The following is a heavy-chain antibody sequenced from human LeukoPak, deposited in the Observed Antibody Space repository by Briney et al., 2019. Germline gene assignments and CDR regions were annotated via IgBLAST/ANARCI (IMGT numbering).Heavy chain of an antibody. CDR3: ARGGYYYDSSGYWGAFDI. J-gene: IGHJ3*02. Sequence: SASLSLTRTVSAGSISSYYWSWIRQPPGKGLEWIVYIYYSGSTNYSPSLKSRVTISVDTSKTQFTLNLSSVTAADTAVYYGARGGYYYDSSGYWGAFDIWGQGTLVTVSS. D-gene: IGHD3-22*01. CDR1: AGSISSYY. CDR2: IYYSGST. V-gene: IGHV4-59*01.